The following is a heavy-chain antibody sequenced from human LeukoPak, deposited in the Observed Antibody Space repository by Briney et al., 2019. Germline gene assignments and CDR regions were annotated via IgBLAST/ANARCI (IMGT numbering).Heavy chain of an antibody. D-gene: IGHD4-11*01. Sequence: SGGSLRLSCATSGFTFSHYGMHWVRQAPGKGLEWVAVIWSDGTEKYYGDSAKGRFTISRDNSKKTVYLQVNSLRVEDTAVYYCAKDAQRGFDFSNSLESWGQGTLVTVSP. CDR1: GFTFSHYG. J-gene: IGHJ4*02. CDR2: IWSDGTEK. V-gene: IGHV3-33*06. CDR3: AKDAQRGFDFSNSLES.